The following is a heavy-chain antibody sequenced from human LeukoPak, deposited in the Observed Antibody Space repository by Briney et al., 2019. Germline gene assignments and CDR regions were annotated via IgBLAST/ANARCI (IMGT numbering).Heavy chain of an antibody. V-gene: IGHV4-38-2*02. CDR3: VRLVPPLFDY. J-gene: IGHJ4*02. CDR2: IYHSGST. Sequence: SETLSLTCTVSGYSISCGYYWGWIRQPPGKGLEWIGSIYHSGSTYYNPSLKSRVTISVDTSKNQFSLKLSSVTAADTAVYYCVRLVPPLFDYWGQGTLVTVSS. CDR1: GYSISCGYY.